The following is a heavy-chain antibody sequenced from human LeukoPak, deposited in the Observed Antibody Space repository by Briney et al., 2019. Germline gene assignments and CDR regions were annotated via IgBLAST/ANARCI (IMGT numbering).Heavy chain of an antibody. J-gene: IGHJ6*04. CDR2: TYYTGST. CDR1: GGSISHFY. V-gene: IGHV4-59*01. CDR3: ARGTSLDV. Sequence: SETLSLTCTVSGGSISHFYWSWIRQSPGKGLEWIGYTYYTGSTIYNPSLKSRVTISVDTSKNQFSLKLRSVTAADTAVYYCARGTSLDVWGKGTTVSISS. D-gene: IGHD1-7*01.